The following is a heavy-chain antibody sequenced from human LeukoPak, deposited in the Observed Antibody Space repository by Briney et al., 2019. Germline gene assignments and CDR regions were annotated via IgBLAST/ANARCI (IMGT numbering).Heavy chain of an antibody. CDR3: ARGDGLPMTVFDL. Sequence: SVKVSCKASGGTFSSYAISWVRQAPGQGLEWMGGIIPIFGTANYAQKFQGRVTITADESTSTAYMELSSLRSDDTAVYYCARGDGLPMTVFDLWGRGTLVTVSS. CDR2: IIPIFGTA. CDR1: GGTFSSYA. V-gene: IGHV1-69*13. D-gene: IGHD4-11*01. J-gene: IGHJ2*01.